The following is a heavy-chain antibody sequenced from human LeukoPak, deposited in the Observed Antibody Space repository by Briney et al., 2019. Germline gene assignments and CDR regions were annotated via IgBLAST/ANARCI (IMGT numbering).Heavy chain of an antibody. CDR2: ISAYNGNT. CDR3: ARGGIVVVPAAGEFDP. CDR1: GYTFTSYG. Sequence: GASVKVSCKASGYTFTSYGISWVRQAPGQGLEWMGWISAYNGNTNYAQKLQGRVTMTTDTSTSTAYMELRSLRSDDTAVYYCARGGIVVVPAAGEFDPWGQGTPVTVSS. V-gene: IGHV1-18*01. D-gene: IGHD2-2*01. J-gene: IGHJ5*02.